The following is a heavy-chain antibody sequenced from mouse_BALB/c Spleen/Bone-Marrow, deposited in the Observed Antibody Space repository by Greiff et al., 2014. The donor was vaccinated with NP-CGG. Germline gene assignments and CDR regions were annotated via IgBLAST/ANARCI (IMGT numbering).Heavy chain of an antibody. CDR2: ISNLAYSI. CDR1: GFTFSDYG. Sequence: EVKVVESGGGLVQPGGSRKLSCAASGFTFSDYGMAWVRQAPGKGPEWVAFISNLAYSIYYADTVTGRFTISRENAKNTLYLEMSSLRSEDTATYYCARFNTTVVVDAMDYWGQRTSVTVSS. CDR3: ARFNTTVVVDAMDY. D-gene: IGHD1-1*01. J-gene: IGHJ4*01. V-gene: IGHV5-15*02.